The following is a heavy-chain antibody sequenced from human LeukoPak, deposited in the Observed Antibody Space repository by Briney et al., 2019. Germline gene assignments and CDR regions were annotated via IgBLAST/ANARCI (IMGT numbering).Heavy chain of an antibody. Sequence: GGSLRLSCAASGFTFSSYAMSWVRQAPGKGLEWVSAISGSGGSTYYADSVKGRFTIPRDNSKNTLYLQMNSLRAEDTAVYYCAKDRSKGYGSGSSYIRAQKYYFDYWGQGTLVTVSS. V-gene: IGHV3-23*01. D-gene: IGHD3-10*01. CDR2: ISGSGGST. J-gene: IGHJ4*02. CDR1: GFTFSSYA. CDR3: AKDRSKGYGSGSSYIRAQKYYFDY.